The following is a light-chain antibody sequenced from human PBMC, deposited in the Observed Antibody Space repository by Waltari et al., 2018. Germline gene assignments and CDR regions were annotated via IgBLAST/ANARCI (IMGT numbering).Light chain of an antibody. V-gene: IGKV3-15*01. J-gene: IGKJ1*01. CDR3: QQYNNWPPWT. CDR2: GAS. CDR1: QSASSN. Sequence: IVRTQSPAPLSWSTGEGAIPSCRARQSASSNLAWYQQKPGQAPRLLIYGASTRATGIPARFRGSGSGTEFTLTISSMQSEDFAVYYWQQYNNWPPWTFGQGTKVEIK.